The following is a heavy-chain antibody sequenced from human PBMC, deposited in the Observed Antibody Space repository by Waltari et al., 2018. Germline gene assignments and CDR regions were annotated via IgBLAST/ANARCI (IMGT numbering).Heavy chain of an antibody. CDR2: IIPIFGTA. CDR1: GGPFRSYA. CDR3: ARLYCSGGSCYSGGDYFDY. Sequence: QVQLVQSGAEVKKPGSSVKVSCKASGGPFRSYAISWVRPAPGTGLEWMGGIIPIFGTANYAQKFQGRVTITTDESTSTAYMELSSLRSEDTAVYYCARLYCSGGSCYSGGDYFDYWGQGTLVTVSS. J-gene: IGHJ4*02. D-gene: IGHD2-15*01. V-gene: IGHV1-69*05.